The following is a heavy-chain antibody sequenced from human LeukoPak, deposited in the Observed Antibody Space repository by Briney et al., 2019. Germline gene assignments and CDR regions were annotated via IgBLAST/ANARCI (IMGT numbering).Heavy chain of an antibody. Sequence: PGGSLRLSCAASGFTFSSYWMHWVRQAPGKGLVWVSRINSDGSSTNYADSVKGRFTISRDTSKNTLYLQMNSLRVDDTAVYYCARDPAPATGAFDIWGQGTMVIIS. J-gene: IGHJ3*02. CDR3: ARDPAPATGAFDI. V-gene: IGHV3-74*01. CDR1: GFTFSSYW. D-gene: IGHD1-1*01. CDR2: INSDGSST.